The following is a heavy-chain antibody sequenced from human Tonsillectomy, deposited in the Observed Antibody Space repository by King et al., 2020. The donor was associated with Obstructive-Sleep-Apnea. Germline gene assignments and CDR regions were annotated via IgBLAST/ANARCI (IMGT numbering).Heavy chain of an antibody. CDR3: ASLEPVNSFDY. CDR2: ISGSGGNT. Sequence: VQLVESGGGLEQPGGSLRLSCAASGFTFSSYAMSWVRQAPGKGLEGVSAISGSGGNTYYAYYVKGRFTISRDNSKNTLYLQMNSLRAEDTALYYCASLEPVNSFDYWGRGTLVTVSS. V-gene: IGHV3-23*04. CDR1: GFTFSSYA. J-gene: IGHJ4*02. D-gene: IGHD1-14*01.